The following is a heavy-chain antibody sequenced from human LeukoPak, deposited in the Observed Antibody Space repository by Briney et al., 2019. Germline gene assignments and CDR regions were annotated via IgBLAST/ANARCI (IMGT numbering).Heavy chain of an antibody. CDR2: INSDGSST. Sequence: GGSLRLSCAVSGFTFSNYCMHWVRQAPGKGLVWVSGINSDGSSTKYADSVKGRFTISSDNAKNTLYLQMDSLRDEDTAVYYCGLSMVRALSPDYWGQGTLVTVSS. V-gene: IGHV3-74*03. J-gene: IGHJ4*02. CDR1: GFTFSNYC. D-gene: IGHD3-10*01. CDR3: GLSMVRALSPDY.